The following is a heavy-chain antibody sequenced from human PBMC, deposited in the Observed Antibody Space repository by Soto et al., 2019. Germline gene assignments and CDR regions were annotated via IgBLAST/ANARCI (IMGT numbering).Heavy chain of an antibody. D-gene: IGHD4-17*01. J-gene: IGHJ3*02. Sequence: PSETLSLTCAVYGGSFSGYYWSWIRQPPGKGLEWIGYIYYSGSTNYNPSLKSRVTISVDTSKNQFSLKLSSVTAADTAVYYCARDYGDFGAFDIWGQGTMVTVS. CDR3: ARDYGDFGAFDI. CDR1: GGSFSGYY. CDR2: IYYSGST. V-gene: IGHV4-59*01.